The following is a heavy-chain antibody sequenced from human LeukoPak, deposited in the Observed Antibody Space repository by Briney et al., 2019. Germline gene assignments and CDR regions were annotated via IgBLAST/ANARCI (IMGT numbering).Heavy chain of an antibody. Sequence: GGSLRLSCAASGFTFSSYAMSWVRQAPGKGLEWVSAISGSGGSTYYADSVKGRFTISRDNSKNTLYLQMNSLRAEDTAVYYCAKVQWLGGTAIAFDYWGQGTLVTVSS. V-gene: IGHV3-23*01. CDR3: AKVQWLGGTAIAFDY. CDR2: ISGSGGST. CDR1: GFTFSSYA. D-gene: IGHD5-18*01. J-gene: IGHJ4*02.